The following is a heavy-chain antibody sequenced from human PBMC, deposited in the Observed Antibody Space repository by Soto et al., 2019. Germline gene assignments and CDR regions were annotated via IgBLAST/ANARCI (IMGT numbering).Heavy chain of an antibody. V-gene: IGHV2-5*02. J-gene: IGHJ4*02. Sequence: QITLKESGATLVRPAQTLTLTCGFSGFSLSTYHMGVAWIRQPPGKALEWLALIYWDDDKRYSPSLKDRLAISKDTSSNQVVLTITNMDPADTATYFCAHAGDYDLLTFDHWGPGTLVTVSS. CDR2: IYWDDDK. CDR3: AHAGDYDLLTFDH. CDR1: GFSLSTYHMG. D-gene: IGHD4-17*01.